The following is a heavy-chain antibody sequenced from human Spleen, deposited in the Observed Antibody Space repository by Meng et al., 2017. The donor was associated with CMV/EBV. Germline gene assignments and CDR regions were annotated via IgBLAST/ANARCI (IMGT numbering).Heavy chain of an antibody. CDR2: IIPIFGTA. Sequence: CKGSGGTFSSYAISWVRQAPGQGLEWMGGIIPIFGTANYAQKFQGRVTITTDESTSTAYMELSSLRSEDTAVYYCARAPYSSFSFDYWGQGTLVTVSS. J-gene: IGHJ4*02. CDR3: ARAPYSSFSFDY. CDR1: GGTFSSYA. V-gene: IGHV1-69*05. D-gene: IGHD6-6*01.